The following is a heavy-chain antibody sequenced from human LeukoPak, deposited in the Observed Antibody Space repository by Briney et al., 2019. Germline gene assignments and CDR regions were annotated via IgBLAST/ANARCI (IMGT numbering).Heavy chain of an antibody. D-gene: IGHD6-19*01. CDR1: GFSFSSYA. J-gene: IGHJ6*03. CDR2: ISYDGSNK. V-gene: IGHV3-30*01. CDR3: ARGRSQWLAGRYYMDV. Sequence: PGGSLRLSCAASGFSFSSYAMHWVRQAPGKGLEWVAVISYDGSNKYYADSVKGRFTISRDNSKNTLYLQMNSLRAEDTAVYYCARGRSQWLAGRYYMDVWGKGSTVTVSS.